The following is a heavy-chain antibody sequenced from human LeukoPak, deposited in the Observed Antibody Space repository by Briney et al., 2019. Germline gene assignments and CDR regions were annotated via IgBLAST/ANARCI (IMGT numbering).Heavy chain of an antibody. CDR1: GFTFSSYS. V-gene: IGHV3-21*01. D-gene: IGHD3-3*01. Sequence: GGSLRLSCAASGFTFSSYSMNWVRQAPGKGLEWVSSISSSSSYIYYADSVKGRFTISRDNAKNSLYLQMNSLRAEDTAVYYCAGGVTIFGVVISWEYYFDYWGQGTLVTVSS. CDR3: AGGVTIFGVVISWEYYFDY. CDR2: ISSSSSYI. J-gene: IGHJ4*02.